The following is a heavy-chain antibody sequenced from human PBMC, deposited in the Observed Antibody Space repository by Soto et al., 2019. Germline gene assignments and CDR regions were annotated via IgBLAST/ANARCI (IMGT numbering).Heavy chain of an antibody. CDR1: GFSFSNYP. CDR3: VNARGISSGYIFYYYYGMAV. D-gene: IGHD5-12*01. CDR2: ISSNGDST. Sequence: GGSLRLSCSASGFSFSNYPMHWVRQAPGKGLEYVSAISSNGDSTYYADSVKGRFTISRDNSKNTLYLQMSSLRTEDTAVYYCVNARGISSGYIFYYYYGMAVWGQGTTVTVS. V-gene: IGHV3-64D*06. J-gene: IGHJ6*02.